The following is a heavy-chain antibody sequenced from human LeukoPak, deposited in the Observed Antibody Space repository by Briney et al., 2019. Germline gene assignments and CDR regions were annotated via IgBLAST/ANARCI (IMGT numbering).Heavy chain of an antibody. CDR1: GFTFSSYW. J-gene: IGHJ3*02. V-gene: IGHV3-74*01. Sequence: PGGSLRLSCAASGFTFSSYWMRWVRQAPGKGLVWVSRINSDGSSTSYADSVKGRFTISRDNAKNTLYLQMNSLRAEDTAVYYCARGFTIFGVVNDAFDIWGQGTMVTVSS. CDR3: ARGFTIFGVVNDAFDI. D-gene: IGHD3-3*01. CDR2: INSDGSST.